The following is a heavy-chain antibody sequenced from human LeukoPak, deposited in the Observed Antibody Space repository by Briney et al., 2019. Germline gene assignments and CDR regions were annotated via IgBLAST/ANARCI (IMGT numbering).Heavy chain of an antibody. D-gene: IGHD3-10*01. Sequence: GESLKISCKGSGYSFTSYWIGWVRQMPGKGLEWMGIIYPGDSDTRYSPSFQGQVTISADKSISTAYLQRSSLKASDTAMYYCASLSTTGGVWFDTHFDYWGQGTLVTVSS. CDR3: ASLSTTGGVWFDTHFDY. CDR1: GYSFTSYW. CDR2: IYPGDSDT. J-gene: IGHJ4*02. V-gene: IGHV5-51*01.